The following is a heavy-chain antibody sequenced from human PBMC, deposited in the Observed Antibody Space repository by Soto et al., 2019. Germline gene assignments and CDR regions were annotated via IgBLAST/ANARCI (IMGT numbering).Heavy chain of an antibody. CDR1: GFTFSNYA. CDR2: ISYDGRNK. CDR3: ARNGSGNYYNFDY. D-gene: IGHD3-10*01. Sequence: SLRLSCAASGFTFSNYAMHWVRQAPGKGLEWVAVISYDGRNKYYADSVKGRFTISRDNSKNTLYLQVNSLRADDTAVYYCARNGSGNYYNFDYWGQGTLVTVSS. V-gene: IGHV3-30*04. J-gene: IGHJ4*02.